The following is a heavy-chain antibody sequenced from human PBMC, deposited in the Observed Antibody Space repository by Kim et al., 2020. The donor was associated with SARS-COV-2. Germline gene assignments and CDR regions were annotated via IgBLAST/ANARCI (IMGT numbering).Heavy chain of an antibody. D-gene: IGHD5-12*01. V-gene: IGHV3-23*01. Sequence: GGSLRLSCAASGFTFSTYAMNWVRQAPGKGLEWVSTITASGAWTDYADSVKGRFTISRDNSKNTLYLQMNSLRAEDTALYYCAKDHTAGDKVDWIDSWGQGTLVTVSS. CDR3: AKDHTAGDKVDWIDS. CDR2: ITASGAWT. CDR1: GFTFSTYA. J-gene: IGHJ5*01.